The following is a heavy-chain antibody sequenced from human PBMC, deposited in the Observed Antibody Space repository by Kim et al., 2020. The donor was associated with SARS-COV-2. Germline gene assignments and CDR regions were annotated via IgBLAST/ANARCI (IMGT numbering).Heavy chain of an antibody. V-gene: IGHV1-3*01. CDR3: ARTSGYYGSGGTRSYYYYGMAV. J-gene: IGHJ6*02. D-gene: IGHD3-10*01. CDR1: GYTFTSYA. CDR2: INAGNGNT. Sequence: ASVKVSCKASGYTFTSYAMHWVRQAPGQRLEWMGWINAGNGNTKYSQKFQGRVTITRDTSASTAYMELSSLRSEDTAVYYCARTSGYYGSGGTRSYYYYGMAVWGQGTTVTVSS.